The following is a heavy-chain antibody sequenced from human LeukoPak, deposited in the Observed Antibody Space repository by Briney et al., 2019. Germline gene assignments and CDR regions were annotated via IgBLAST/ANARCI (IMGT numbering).Heavy chain of an antibody. Sequence: PETLSLTCTVSSGSISSSSYYWGWIRQPPGKGLEWIGNIYYSGSTYYNPSLKSRVTISVDTSQSQFSLRLSSVTAADTAVYYCARYDSGGFYRNFDYWGQGTLVTVSS. CDR1: SGSISSSSYY. J-gene: IGHJ4*02. V-gene: IGHV4-39*01. CDR3: ARYDSGGFYRNFDY. CDR2: IYYSGST. D-gene: IGHD3-22*01.